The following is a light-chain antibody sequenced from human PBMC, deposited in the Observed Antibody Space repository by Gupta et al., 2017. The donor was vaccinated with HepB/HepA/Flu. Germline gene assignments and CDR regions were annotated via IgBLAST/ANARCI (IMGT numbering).Light chain of an antibody. V-gene: IGLV3-25*03. Sequence: SYELTQPPSVSVSPGPTARITCSGDALPKQYAYWYQQKPGQAPVLVIYKDSERPSGIPARFSGSSSGTTVTLTISGVQAEDEADYYCQSADSSGTYWVFGGGTKLTVL. CDR2: KDS. CDR1: ALPKQY. CDR3: QSADSSGTYWV. J-gene: IGLJ3*02.